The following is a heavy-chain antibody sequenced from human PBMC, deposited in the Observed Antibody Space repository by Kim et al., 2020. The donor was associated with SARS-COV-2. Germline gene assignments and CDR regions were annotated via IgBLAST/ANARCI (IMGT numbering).Heavy chain of an antibody. Sequence: PILGIANYAQKFQGRVTITADKSTSTAYMELSSLRSEDTAVYYCARGSLWGQGTMVTVSS. J-gene: IGHJ3*01. CDR2: PILGIA. CDR3: ARGSL. V-gene: IGHV1-69*04.